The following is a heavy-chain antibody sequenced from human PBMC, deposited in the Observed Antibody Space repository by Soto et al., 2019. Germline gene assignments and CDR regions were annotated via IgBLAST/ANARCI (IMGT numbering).Heavy chain of an antibody. CDR1: GGTFSSYA. CDR3: ARGLEMATFYLHY. D-gene: IGHD5-12*01. Sequence: QVQLVQSGAEVKKPGSSVKVSCKASGGTFSSYAISWVRQAPGQGLEWMRGIIPIFGTANYAQKFQGRVTITADESTSTANMEMRSLRSKDTAVYYCARGLEMATFYLHYWGQGTLVTVSS. J-gene: IGHJ4*02. CDR2: IIPIFGTA. V-gene: IGHV1-69*01.